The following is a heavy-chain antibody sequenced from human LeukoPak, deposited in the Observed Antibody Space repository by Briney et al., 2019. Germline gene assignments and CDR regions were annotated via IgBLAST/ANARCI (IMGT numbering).Heavy chain of an antibody. Sequence: GGSLRLSCAASGFTFSSYWMSWVRQAPGKGLEWVSVIYSGGSTYYADSVKGRFTISRDNSKNTLYLQMNSLRAEDTAVYYCARATRYSSSSNYWGQGTLVTVSS. CDR2: IYSGGST. CDR1: GFTFSSYW. J-gene: IGHJ4*02. V-gene: IGHV3-53*01. CDR3: ARATRYSSSSNY. D-gene: IGHD6-6*01.